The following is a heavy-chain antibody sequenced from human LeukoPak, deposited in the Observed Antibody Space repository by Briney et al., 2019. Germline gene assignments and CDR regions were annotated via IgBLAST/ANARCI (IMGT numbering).Heavy chain of an antibody. V-gene: IGHV1-69*05. D-gene: IGHD4-23*01. CDR1: GGTFSSYA. Sequence: GASVKVSCKASGGTFSSYAISWVRQAPGQGLEWMGRIIPIFGTANYAQKFQGRVTITTDESTSTAYMELSSLRYEDAAVYYCARAGYDDYGGNLPFDYWGQGTLVTVSS. J-gene: IGHJ4*02. CDR2: IIPIFGTA. CDR3: ARAGYDDYGGNLPFDY.